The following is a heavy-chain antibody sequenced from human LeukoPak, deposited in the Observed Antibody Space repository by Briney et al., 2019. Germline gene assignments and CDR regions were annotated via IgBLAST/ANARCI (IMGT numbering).Heavy chain of an antibody. CDR3: ARLGVHHAFDI. CDR2: ISAYNGNT. CDR1: GYSFTKYD. Sequence: ASVKVSCKASGYSFTKYDMNWVRQAPGQGLEWMGWISAYNGNTNYAQKLQGRVTMTTDTSMSTAYMELRSLRSDDTAVYYCARLGVHHAFDIWGQGTMVTVSS. J-gene: IGHJ3*02. D-gene: IGHD3-16*01. V-gene: IGHV1-18*01.